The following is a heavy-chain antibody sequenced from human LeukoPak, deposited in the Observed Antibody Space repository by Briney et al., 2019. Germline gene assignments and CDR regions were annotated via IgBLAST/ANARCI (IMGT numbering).Heavy chain of an antibody. V-gene: IGHV1-69*05. J-gene: IGHJ6*03. D-gene: IGHD5-24*01. CDR2: IIPIFGTA. Sequence: SVKVSRKASGGTFSSYAISWVRQAPGQGLEWMGGIIPIFGTANYAQKFQGRVTITTDESTSTAYMELSSLRSEDTAVYYCARFRDGRYYYMDVWGKGTTVTVSS. CDR1: GGTFSSYA. CDR3: ARFRDGRYYYMDV.